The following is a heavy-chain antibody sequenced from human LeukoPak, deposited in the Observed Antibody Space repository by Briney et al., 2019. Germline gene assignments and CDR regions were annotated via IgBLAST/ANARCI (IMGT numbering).Heavy chain of an antibody. CDR3: AKGDPNRNINLRLDY. CDR2: FSGNGGST. J-gene: IGHJ4*02. D-gene: IGHD1-14*01. CDR1: GFTFSSYA. Sequence: PGGSLRLSCAASGFTFSSYAMTWVRQAPGKGLEWVSTFSGNGGSTYYADSVKGRFTISRDNSKNTLYLQMNSLRAEDTAVYYCAKGDPNRNINLRLDYWGQGTLVTVSS. V-gene: IGHV3-23*01.